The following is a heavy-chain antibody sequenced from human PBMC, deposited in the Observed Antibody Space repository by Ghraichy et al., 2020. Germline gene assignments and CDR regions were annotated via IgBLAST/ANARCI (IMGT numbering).Heavy chain of an antibody. CDR2: IYYSWST. CDR1: GDPISSTNYY. V-gene: IGHV4-39*01. D-gene: IGHD6-19*01. J-gene: IGHJ5*02. Sequence: SETLSLTCTVSGDPISSTNYYWGWIRPPPGKGLEWIGNIYYSWSTHYNPSLKSRVIVSIDTSKNQFSLKLSSISAADTVVYYWATNTSGRWFDPWGQGTLVTVAS. CDR3: ATNTSGRWFDP.